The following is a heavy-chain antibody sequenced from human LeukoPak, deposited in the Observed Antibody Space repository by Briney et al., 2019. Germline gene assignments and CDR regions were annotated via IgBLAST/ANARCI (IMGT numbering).Heavy chain of an antibody. CDR3: AREIIMITFGGVMDDAFDI. D-gene: IGHD3-16*01. Sequence: GASVKVSCKASGYTFTSYDINWVRQATGQGLEWMGWMNPNSGGTNYAQKFQGRVTMTRDTSISTAYMELSRLRSDDTAVYYCAREIIMITFGGVMDDAFDIWGQGTMVTVSS. J-gene: IGHJ3*02. CDR1: GYTFTSYD. V-gene: IGHV1-2*02. CDR2: MNPNSGGT.